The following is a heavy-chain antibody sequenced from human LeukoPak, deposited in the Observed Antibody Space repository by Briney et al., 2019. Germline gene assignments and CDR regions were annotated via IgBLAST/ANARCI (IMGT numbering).Heavy chain of an antibody. J-gene: IGHJ4*02. Sequence: GGSLRLSCAASGITFSNYWMNWVRQPPGKGLEWVANIKQDGSETYYVNSVKGRFTISRDNAKNSLYLQMNGLRAEDTGVYYCATDMTATGGLGYWGQGTLVTVSS. V-gene: IGHV3-7*01. D-gene: IGHD3-16*01. CDR1: GITFSNYW. CDR3: ATDMTATGGLGY. CDR2: IKQDGSET.